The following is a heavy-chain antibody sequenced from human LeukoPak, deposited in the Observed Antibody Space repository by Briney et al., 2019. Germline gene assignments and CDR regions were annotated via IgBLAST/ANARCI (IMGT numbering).Heavy chain of an antibody. J-gene: IGHJ4*02. V-gene: IGHV3-21*01. D-gene: IGHD3-10*01. CDR3: ARGGVRSRYYFDY. Sequence: GGSLRLSCAASGFTFSSYSMNWVRQAPGKGLEWVSSISSSSSYIYYADSVKGRFTISRDNAKNSLYLQMNSLRAEDTAVYYCARGGVRSRYYFDYWGQGTLVTVSS. CDR2: ISSSSSYI. CDR1: GFTFSSYS.